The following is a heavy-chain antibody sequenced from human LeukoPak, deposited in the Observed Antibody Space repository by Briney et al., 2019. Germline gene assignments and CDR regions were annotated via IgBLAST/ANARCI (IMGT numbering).Heavy chain of an antibody. J-gene: IGHJ5*02. CDR3: ARGDYMGFDP. Sequence: GGSLRLSCAASGFAFSTSGMHWVRQAAGQGLEWVSGIGRAGDTYYLDSVRGRFTIFRENDENSVYLQMNNLRAGDTAVYYCARGDYMGFDPWGQGTLVTVSS. CDR2: IGRAGDT. D-gene: IGHD4-11*01. CDR1: GFAFSTSG. V-gene: IGHV3-13*01.